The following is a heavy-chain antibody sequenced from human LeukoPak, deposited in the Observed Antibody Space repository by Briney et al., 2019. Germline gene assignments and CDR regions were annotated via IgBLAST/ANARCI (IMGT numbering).Heavy chain of an antibody. Sequence: GASVKVSCKASGGTFSSYATSWVRQAPGQGLEWMGGIIPIFGTANYAQKSQGRVTITADKSTSTAYMELSRLRSEDTAVYYCARDAEYCGGDCWGQGTLVTVSS. V-gene: IGHV1-69*06. J-gene: IGHJ4*02. CDR1: GGTFSSYA. D-gene: IGHD2-21*01. CDR2: IIPIFGTA. CDR3: ARDAEYCGGDC.